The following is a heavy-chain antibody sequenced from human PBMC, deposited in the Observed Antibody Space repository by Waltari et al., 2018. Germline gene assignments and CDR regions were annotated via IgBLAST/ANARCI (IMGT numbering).Heavy chain of an antibody. CDR3: ARVWRDSRYFDL. CDR2: VIPIFGTA. V-gene: IGHV1-69*13. Sequence: QVQLVQSGNEVKKPGSSVKVSCKASGCTFSSYAISWVRQAPGQGLEWMGGVIPIFGTANYAQKFQGRVTITADESTSTAYMELSSLRSEDTAVYYCARVWRDSRYFDLWGRGTLVTVSS. D-gene: IGHD3-3*01. CDR1: GCTFSSYA. J-gene: IGHJ2*01.